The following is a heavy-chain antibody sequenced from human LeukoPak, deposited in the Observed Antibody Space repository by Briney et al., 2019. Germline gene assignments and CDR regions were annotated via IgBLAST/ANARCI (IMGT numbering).Heavy chain of an antibody. CDR2: IKQDGSEK. Sequence: GGSLSLPCAASGFIFSSYWMIWVRQAPGKGLEWVANIKQDGSEKYYVDSVKGRFTISRDNAKNSLYLQMNSLRAEDTAVYYCARGSVGYSKNWGQGTLVTVSS. D-gene: IGHD1-26*01. CDR3: ARGSVGYSKN. V-gene: IGHV3-7*01. J-gene: IGHJ4*02. CDR1: GFIFSSYW.